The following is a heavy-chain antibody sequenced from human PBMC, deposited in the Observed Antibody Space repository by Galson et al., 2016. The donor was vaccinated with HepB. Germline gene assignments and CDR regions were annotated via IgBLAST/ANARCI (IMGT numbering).Heavy chain of an antibody. V-gene: IGHV3-23*01. CDR2: ISGDGGST. J-gene: IGHJ4*02. CDR3: ARFTQEWLDRVYYFDY. Sequence: SLRLSCAASGFTFGGYAMSWVCQAPGKGLEWVSAISGDGGSTYYAGSVQGRFTSSRDRSTNTMYLQMNSLRTDDTAVYYCARFTQEWLDRVYYFDYWGQGTTVTVSS. D-gene: IGHD6-19*01. CDR1: GFTFGGYA.